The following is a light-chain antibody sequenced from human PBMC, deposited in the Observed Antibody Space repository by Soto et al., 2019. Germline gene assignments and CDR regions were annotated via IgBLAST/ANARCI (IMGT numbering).Light chain of an antibody. CDR1: QSVSSN. CDR3: QQYNNWPRT. V-gene: IGKV3-15*01. CDR2: CAS. Sequence: EIVMTQSPATLSVSPGERATLSCRASQSVSSNLAWYQQKPGQAPRLLIYCASTRATGIPARFSGSGSRREFTLTISSLQSEDFAVYYCQQYNNWPRTFGQGTKVDIK. J-gene: IGKJ1*01.